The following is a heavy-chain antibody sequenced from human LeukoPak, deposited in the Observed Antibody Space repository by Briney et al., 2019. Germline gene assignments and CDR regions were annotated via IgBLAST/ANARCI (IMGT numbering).Heavy chain of an antibody. CDR3: ARGGGLDV. V-gene: IGHV3-7*03. CDR1: GFTFSSYW. J-gene: IGHJ6*02. CDR2: INHNGNVN. D-gene: IGHD3-16*01. Sequence: GVSLRLSCAASGFTFSSYWMNWARQAPGKGLEWVASINHNGNVNYYVDSVKGRFTISRDNAKNSLYLQMSSLRAEDTAVYFCARGGGLDVWGQGATVIVSS.